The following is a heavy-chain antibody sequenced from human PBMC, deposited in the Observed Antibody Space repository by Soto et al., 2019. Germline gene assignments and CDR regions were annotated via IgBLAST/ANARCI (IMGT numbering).Heavy chain of an antibody. CDR3: ASAALGYCSSTSCYFSGGLGYFDY. V-gene: IGHV1-3*01. CDR2: INAGNGNT. CDR1: GYTFTSYA. D-gene: IGHD2-2*01. Sequence: QVQLVQSGAEVKKPGASVKVSCKASGYTFTSYAMHWVRQAPGQRLEWMGWINAGNGNTKYSQKFQGRVTITRDTSAGTAYMGLSSLRSEDTAGYCCASAALGYCSSTSCYFSGGLGYFDYWGQGTLVTVAS. J-gene: IGHJ4*02.